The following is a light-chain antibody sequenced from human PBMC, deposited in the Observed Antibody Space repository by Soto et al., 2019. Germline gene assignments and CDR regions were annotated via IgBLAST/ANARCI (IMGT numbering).Light chain of an antibody. V-gene: IGKV1-5*01. CDR2: DVS. J-gene: IGKJ1*01. CDR1: QSINAW. CDR3: QQYHRYST. Sequence: DIHLTQAPSTLSASVGDSVTIHFRASQSINAWLAWYPQKPGKAPXXLIYDVSTLASGVPSRFIDSASGTEFTLTIRNLESEDFASYDCQQYHRYSTFGQGTKVDI.